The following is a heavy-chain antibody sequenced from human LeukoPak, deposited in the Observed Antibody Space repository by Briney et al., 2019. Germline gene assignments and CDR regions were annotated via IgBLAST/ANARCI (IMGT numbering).Heavy chain of an antibody. J-gene: IGHJ6*02. D-gene: IGHD2-15*01. V-gene: IGHV3-23*01. CDR3: AKCQTSYCSGGSCTEGTSYYYGMDV. Sequence: GGSLRLSCAASGLTFSSYAMSWVRQAQGKGLEWVSAISGSGGSTYNADSVKGRFTISRDNSKNTLYLQMNSLRAEDTAVYYCAKCQTSYCSGGSCTEGTSYYYGMDVWGQGTTVTVSS. CDR1: GLTFSSYA. CDR2: ISGSGGST.